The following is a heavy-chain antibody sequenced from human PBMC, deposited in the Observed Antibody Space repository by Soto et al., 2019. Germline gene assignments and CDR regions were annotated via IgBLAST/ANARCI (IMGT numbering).Heavy chain of an antibody. J-gene: IGHJ6*02. V-gene: IGHV1-69*01. Sequence: QVQLVQSGAEVKKSGSSVKVSCKASGGTFNNYPITWVRQAPGEGLEWMGGSIPIFGTANYAQKFQGRVTISVDESTSTAYMELSSLRSEDTAVYYCARGRGYSGDDHYYYFDMDVWGQGTTVTVSS. D-gene: IGHD5-12*01. CDR2: SIPIFGTA. CDR1: GGTFNNYP. CDR3: ARGRGYSGDDHYYYFDMDV.